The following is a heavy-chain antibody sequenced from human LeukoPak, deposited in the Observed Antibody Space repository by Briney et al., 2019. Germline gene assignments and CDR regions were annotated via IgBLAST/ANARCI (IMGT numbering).Heavy chain of an antibody. CDR1: GGSFSGYY. V-gene: IGHV4-34*01. CDR3: ARGSSYRGGDCYNHAFDI. Sequence: SETLSLTCAVYGGSFSGYYWSWIRQPPGKGLEWIGEINHSGSTNYNPSLKSRVTISVDTSKNQFSLKLSSVTAADTAVYYCARGSSYRGGDCYNHAFDIWGQGTMVTVSS. CDR2: INHSGST. J-gene: IGHJ3*02. D-gene: IGHD2-21*02.